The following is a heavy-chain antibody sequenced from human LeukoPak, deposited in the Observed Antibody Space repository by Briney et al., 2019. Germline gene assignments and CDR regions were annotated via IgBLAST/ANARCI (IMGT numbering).Heavy chain of an antibody. D-gene: IGHD3-22*01. Sequence: ASVKVSCKASGGTFSSYAISWVRQAPGQGLERMGRIIPIFGTANYAQKFQGRVTITTDESTSTAYMELSSLRSEDTAVYYCARDRHPHYYDSSGYTNAFDIWGQGTMVTVSS. J-gene: IGHJ3*02. CDR2: IIPIFGTA. CDR3: ARDRHPHYYDSSGYTNAFDI. CDR1: GGTFSSYA. V-gene: IGHV1-69*05.